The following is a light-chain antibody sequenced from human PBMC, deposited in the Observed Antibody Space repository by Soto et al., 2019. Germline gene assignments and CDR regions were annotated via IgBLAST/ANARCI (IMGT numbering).Light chain of an antibody. CDR2: EGT. CDR3: CSYAGSFTYV. CDR1: RSDVGSGSHNL. Sequence: QSVLTQPASVSGSPGQSITISCTGTRSDVGSGSHNLVSWYQQRPGKAPKLMIYEGTKRPSGVSHRFSGSKSGNTASLTISGLRAEDEADYYCCSYAGSFTYVFGTGTKLTVL. V-gene: IGLV2-23*01. J-gene: IGLJ1*01.